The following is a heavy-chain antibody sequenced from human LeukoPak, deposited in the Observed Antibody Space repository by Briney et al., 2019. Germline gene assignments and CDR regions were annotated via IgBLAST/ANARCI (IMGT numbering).Heavy chain of an antibody. CDR1: GFTFSSYA. CDR3: AKLDYYDTH. V-gene: IGHV3-23*01. J-gene: IGHJ4*02. D-gene: IGHD3-22*01. Sequence: GGSLRLSCAASGFTFSSYAMSWVRQAPGKGLEWVSGISGSGGSTFYADSVKGRFTISRDNSKNTLYLQMNSLRAEDTAVYFCAKLDYYDTHWGQGTLVTVSS. CDR2: ISGSGGST.